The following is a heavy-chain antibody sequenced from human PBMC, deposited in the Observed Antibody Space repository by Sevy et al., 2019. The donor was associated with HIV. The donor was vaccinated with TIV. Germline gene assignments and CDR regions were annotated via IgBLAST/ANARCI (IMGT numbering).Heavy chain of an antibody. CDR3: AREHTGSFPDF. J-gene: IGHJ4*02. CDR2: ISRASDSI. Sequence: GGSLRLSCAASGFTFSDYYMSWIRQAPGKGLEWVSYISRASDSIYYADSVMGRFTVSRDNAKNSLYLQMDRLSDEDTAIYYCAREHTGSFPDFWGQGTLVTVSS. CDR1: GFTFSDYY. V-gene: IGHV3-11*04. D-gene: IGHD1-26*01.